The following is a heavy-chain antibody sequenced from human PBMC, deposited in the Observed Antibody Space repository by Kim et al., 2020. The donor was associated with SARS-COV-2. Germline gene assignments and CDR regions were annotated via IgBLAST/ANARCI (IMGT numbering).Heavy chain of an antibody. V-gene: IGHV1-24*01. Sequence: ASVKVSCKVSGYSLSDLSIHWVRQAPGKGLEWMGGFDVDDGETIYTQKFQDRVTMTEDTSTDTAYMEVRSLRFDDTAGYFCATALNYYTSGTSYFRYFDL. CDR2: FDVDDGET. D-gene: IGHD3-10*01. CDR3: ATALNYYTSGTSYFRYFDL. CDR1: GYSLSDLS. J-gene: IGHJ2*01.